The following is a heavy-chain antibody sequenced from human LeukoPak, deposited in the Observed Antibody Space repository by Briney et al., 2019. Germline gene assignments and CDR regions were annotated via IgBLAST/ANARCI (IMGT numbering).Heavy chain of an antibody. CDR3: ASAHYCSSTSCQPQAIDY. CDR2: IIPIFGTA. D-gene: IGHD2-2*01. V-gene: IGHV1-69*13. J-gene: IGHJ4*02. CDR1: GGTFSSYA. Sequence: SVKVSCKASGGTFSSYAISWVRQAPGQGLEWMGGIIPIFGTANYAQKFQGRVTITADESTSTAYMELCSLRSEDTAVYYCASAHYCSSTSCQPQAIDYWGQGTLVTVSS.